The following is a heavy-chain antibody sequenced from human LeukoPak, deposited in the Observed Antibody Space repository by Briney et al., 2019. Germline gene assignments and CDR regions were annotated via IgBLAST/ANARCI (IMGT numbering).Heavy chain of an antibody. D-gene: IGHD1-1*01. CDR3: ARGQDNWNVPVVMDV. Sequence: ASVKVSCKASGYTFTSYYMHWVRQAPGQGLEWMGWINTNTGNPTYAQGFTGRFVFSLDTSVSTAYLQISSLKAEDTAVYYCARGQDNWNVPVVMDVWGKGTTVTVSS. CDR1: GYTFTSYY. V-gene: IGHV7-4-1*02. CDR2: INTNTGNP. J-gene: IGHJ6*04.